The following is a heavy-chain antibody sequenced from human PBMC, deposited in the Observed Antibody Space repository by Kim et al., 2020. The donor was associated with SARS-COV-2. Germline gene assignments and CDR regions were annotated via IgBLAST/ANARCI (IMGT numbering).Heavy chain of an antibody. Sequence: ASVKVSCKASGYTFTSYGISWVRQAPRQGLEWMGWISAYNGDIKYAQKFQGRVTISTDISTNTAYMELRSLRADDSADYYCARDMSGNNNIDYRYFYGMDIWGQGTTVTVSS. V-gene: IGHV1-18*01. CDR2: ISAYNGDI. CDR1: GYTFTSYG. J-gene: IGHJ6*02. CDR3: ARDMSGNNNIDYRYFYGMDI. D-gene: IGHD3-16*02.